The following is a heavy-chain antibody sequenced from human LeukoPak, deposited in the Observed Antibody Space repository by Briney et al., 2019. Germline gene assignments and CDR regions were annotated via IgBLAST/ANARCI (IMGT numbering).Heavy chain of an antibody. Sequence: PGGSLRLSCVASGFTFSSYGIHWVRQAPGKGLEWVAFIRYDGSNKYYADSVKGRFTISRDNSKNTLYLQMNSLRAEDTAVYYCASRGIAVAGREANNDYWDQGTLVTVSS. CDR3: ASRGIAVAGREANNDY. CDR2: IRYDGSNK. J-gene: IGHJ4*02. V-gene: IGHV3-30*02. D-gene: IGHD6-19*01. CDR1: GFTFSSYG.